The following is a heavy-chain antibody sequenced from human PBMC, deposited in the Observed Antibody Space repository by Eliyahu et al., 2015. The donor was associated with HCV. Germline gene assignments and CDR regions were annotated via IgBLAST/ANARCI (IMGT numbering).Heavy chain of an antibody. J-gene: IGHJ3*02. D-gene: IGHD3-22*01. Sequence: EVQLLESGGGLVQPGGSLRLSCAXSGFXFSSYAXTWXRXXPGKGLEWVSGISNSXGSTYYADSVKGRFTISRDYSKKTLYLQMNSLRAEDTAVYYCAKETYDPGAFDIWGQGTMVTVSS. CDR3: AKETYDPGAFDI. CDR1: GFXFSSYA. V-gene: IGHV3-23*01. CDR2: ISNSXGST.